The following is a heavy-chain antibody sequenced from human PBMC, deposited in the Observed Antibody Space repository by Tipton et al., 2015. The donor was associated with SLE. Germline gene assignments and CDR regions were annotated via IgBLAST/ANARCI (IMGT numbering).Heavy chain of an antibody. CDR1: GGSISSHY. CDR3: ARGKSHSSSWPYFDY. J-gene: IGHJ4*02. V-gene: IGHV4-59*11. CDR2: TYYSGST. D-gene: IGHD6-13*01. Sequence: TLSLTCTVSGGSISSHYWSWIRQPPGKGLEWSGYTYYSGSTHYNPSLKSRVTISVDTSKNQFSLKLSSVTAADTAVYYCARGKSHSSSWPYFDYWGQGTLVTVSS.